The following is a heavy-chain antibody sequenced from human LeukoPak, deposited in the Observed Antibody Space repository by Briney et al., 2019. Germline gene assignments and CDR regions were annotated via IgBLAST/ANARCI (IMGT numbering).Heavy chain of an antibody. CDR3: ARESSGSYYNPLGYMDV. Sequence: SATLSLTCTVSGGSISIYYWNWIRQPAGKGLEWIGRIFTSGITNYNPSLKSRVTMSVDTSKNQFSLKLSSVTAADTAVYYCARESSGSYYNPLGYMDVWGKGTTVTVSS. V-gene: IGHV4-4*07. J-gene: IGHJ6*03. D-gene: IGHD3-10*01. CDR1: GGSISIYY. CDR2: IFTSGIT.